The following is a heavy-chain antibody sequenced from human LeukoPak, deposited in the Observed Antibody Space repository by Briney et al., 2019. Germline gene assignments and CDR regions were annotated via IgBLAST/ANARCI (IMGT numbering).Heavy chain of an antibody. D-gene: IGHD6-13*01. V-gene: IGHV1-8*01. CDR2: MNPNSGNT. CDR1: GYTFTSYD. J-gene: IGHJ4*02. Sequence: ASVKVSCKASGYTFTSYDFNWVRQATGQGLEWMEWMNPNSGNTGYAQKYQGGVTMTRNTSISTAYMELSSLRSEDTAVYYCARGLYWWGAAGRPPGYWGQGTLVTVSS. CDR3: ARGLYWWGAAGRPPGY.